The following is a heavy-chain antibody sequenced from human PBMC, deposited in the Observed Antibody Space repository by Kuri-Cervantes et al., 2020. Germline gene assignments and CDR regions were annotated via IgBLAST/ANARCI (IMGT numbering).Heavy chain of an antibody. V-gene: IGHV4-39*01. J-gene: IGHJ6*02. CDR2: IYYSGST. CDR1: GGSISSSSYY. D-gene: IGHD4-17*01. CDR3: ARPRLRPYYYGMDV. Sequence: SETLSLTCTVSGGSISSSSYYWGWIRQPPGKGLEWIGSIYYSGSTYYNPSLKSRVTISVDTSKNQLSLKLSSVTAADTAVYYCARPRLRPYYYGMDVWGQGTTVTVSS.